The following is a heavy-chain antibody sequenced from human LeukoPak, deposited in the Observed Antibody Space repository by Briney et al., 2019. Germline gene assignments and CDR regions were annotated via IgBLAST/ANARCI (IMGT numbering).Heavy chain of an antibody. Sequence: PGGSLRLSCAASGFTFSSYAMTWVRQAPGKGLEWVSSISSSSSYIYYADSVKGRFTISRDNAKNSLYLQMNSLRAEDTAVYYCARTRYCSSTSCRAIDYWGQGTLVTVSS. CDR3: ARTRYCSSTSCRAIDY. J-gene: IGHJ4*02. CDR2: ISSSSSYI. CDR1: GFTFSSYA. V-gene: IGHV3-21*01. D-gene: IGHD2-2*01.